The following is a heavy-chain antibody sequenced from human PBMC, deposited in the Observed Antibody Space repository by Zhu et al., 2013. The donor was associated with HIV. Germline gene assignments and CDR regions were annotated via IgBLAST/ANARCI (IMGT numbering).Heavy chain of an antibody. CDR3: ARDGDRSGIPAAMDYGMDV. V-gene: IGHV1-69*06. CDR2: IIPIFGTA. Sequence: QVQLVQSGAEVKKPGSSVKVSCKASGGTFSSYAISWVRQAPGQGLEWMGGIIPIFGTANYAQKFQGRVTITADKSTSTAYMELSSLRSEDTAVYYCARDGDRSGIPAAMDYGMDVWGQGTTVTVSS. D-gene: IGHD2-2*01. J-gene: IGHJ6*02. CDR1: GGTFSSYA.